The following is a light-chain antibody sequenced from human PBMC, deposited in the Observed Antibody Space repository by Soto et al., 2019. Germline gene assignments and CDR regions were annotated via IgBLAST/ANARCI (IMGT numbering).Light chain of an antibody. J-gene: IGKJ2*01. CDR3: QQRGSWPYT. CDR1: QSVTNS. V-gene: IGKV3-11*01. Sequence: EIVLTQSPATLSLSPGERATLSCGASQSVTNSLVWFQQKPGQAPRLLIYDASNRATGIPARFSGSGSGTDFTLTITSLEPEDFAVYYCQQRGSWPYTFGQGTELEIK. CDR2: DAS.